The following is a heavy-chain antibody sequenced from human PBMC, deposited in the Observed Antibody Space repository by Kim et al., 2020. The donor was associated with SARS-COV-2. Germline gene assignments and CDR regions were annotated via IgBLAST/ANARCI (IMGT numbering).Heavy chain of an antibody. CDR3: AKDKGTGGSGSQTLDY. V-gene: IGHV3-23*01. D-gene: IGHD3-10*01. Sequence: SVKGRFTISRDNSKNTLYLQMNSLRAEDTAVYYCAKDKGTGGSGSQTLDYWGQGTLVTVSS. J-gene: IGHJ4*02.